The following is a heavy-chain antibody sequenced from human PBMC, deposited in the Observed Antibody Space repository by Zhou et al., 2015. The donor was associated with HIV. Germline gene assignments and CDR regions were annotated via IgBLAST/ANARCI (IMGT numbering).Heavy chain of an antibody. Sequence: QVQLVQSGAEVKKPGSSVKVSCKASGGTFSSYAISWVRQAPGQGLEWMGGIIPIFGTANYAQKFQGRVTITADESTSTAYMELSSLRSEDTAVYYCARVRQLWVWDHYYYMDVWGKGTTVTVSS. CDR1: GGTFSSYA. J-gene: IGHJ6*03. CDR2: IIPIFGTA. CDR3: ARVRQLWVWDHYYYMDV. D-gene: IGHD5-18*01. V-gene: IGHV1-69*01.